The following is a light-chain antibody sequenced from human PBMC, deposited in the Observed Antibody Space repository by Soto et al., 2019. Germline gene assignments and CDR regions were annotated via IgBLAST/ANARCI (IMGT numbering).Light chain of an antibody. CDR3: QSYDSTLSSYV. J-gene: IGLJ1*01. CDR1: SSNIGAGYN. CDR2: GNS. V-gene: IGLV1-40*01. Sequence: QSVLTQPPSVSGAPGQRVTISCTGSSSNIGAGYNVHWYQHLPGTAPKLLVYGNSNRPSGVPDRFSGSKSGTSASLAITGLQAEDEADYCCQSYDSTLSSYVFGTGT.